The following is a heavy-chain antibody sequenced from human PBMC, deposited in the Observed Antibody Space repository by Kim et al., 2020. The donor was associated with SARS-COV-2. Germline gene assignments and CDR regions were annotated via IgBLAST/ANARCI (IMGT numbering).Heavy chain of an antibody. J-gene: IGHJ4*02. D-gene: IGHD3-22*01. CDR3: ARDLMTFYYDASGSDY. CDR2: ISSGGSYI. CDR1: GFTFSSYG. Sequence: GGSLRLSCAASGFTFSSYGMSWVRQAPGEGLEWVSFISSGGSYIYYADSVKGRFTISRDNAKNSLYLQMDSLRAEDAAVYYCARDLMTFYYDASGSDYWGQGTLVNVSS. V-gene: IGHV3-21*06.